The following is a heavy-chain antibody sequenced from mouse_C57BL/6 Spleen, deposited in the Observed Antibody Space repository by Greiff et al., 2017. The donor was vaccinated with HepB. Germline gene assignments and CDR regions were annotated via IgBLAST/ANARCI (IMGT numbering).Heavy chain of an antibody. J-gene: IGHJ2*01. D-gene: IGHD1-1*01. CDR3: ARWHYYGSSYDY. CDR2: IDPSDSYT. Sequence: QVQLQQPGAELVKPGASVKLSCKASGYTFTSYWMQWVKQRPGQGLEWIGEIDPSDSYTNYNQKFKGKATLTVDTSSSTAYMQLSSLTSEDSAVYYCARWHYYGSSYDYWGQGTTLTVSS. CDR1: GYTFTSYW. V-gene: IGHV1-50*01.